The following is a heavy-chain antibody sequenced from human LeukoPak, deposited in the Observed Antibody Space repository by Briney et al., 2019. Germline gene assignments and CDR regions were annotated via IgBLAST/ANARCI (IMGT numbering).Heavy chain of an antibody. CDR3: AKAQYSSSWYLWFDP. V-gene: IGHV3-9*01. CDR1: GFTFDDYA. D-gene: IGHD6-13*01. CDR2: ISWNSGSI. Sequence: GRSLRLSCAASGFTFDDYAMHWVRQAPGKGLEWVSGISWNSGSIGYADSVKGRFTISRDNAKNSLYLQMNSLRAEDTALYYCAKAQYSSSWYLWFDPWGQGTLVTVSS. J-gene: IGHJ5*02.